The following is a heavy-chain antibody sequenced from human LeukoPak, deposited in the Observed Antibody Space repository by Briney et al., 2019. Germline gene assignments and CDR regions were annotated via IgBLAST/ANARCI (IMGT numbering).Heavy chain of an antibody. V-gene: IGHV4-59*01. CDR2: IYYSGST. J-gene: IGHJ4*02. CDR1: GGSISSYY. Sequence: SETLSLTCTVSGGSISSYYWSWIRQPPGKGLEWIGYIYYSGSTNYNPSLKSRVTISVDTSKNQFSLKLSSVTAADTAVYYRAGGRYGDSTGYWGQGTLVTVSS. CDR3: AGGRYGDSTGY. D-gene: IGHD4-17*01.